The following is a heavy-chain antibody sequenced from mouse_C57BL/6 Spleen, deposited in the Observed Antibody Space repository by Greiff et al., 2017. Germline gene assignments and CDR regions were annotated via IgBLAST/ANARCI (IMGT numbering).Heavy chain of an antibody. CDR3: AKVIITTKAMDY. CDR2: ISSGSSTI. J-gene: IGHJ4*01. D-gene: IGHD1-1*01. V-gene: IGHV5-17*01. CDR1: GFTFSDYG. Sequence: EVHLVESGGGLVKPGGSLKLSCAASGFTFSDYGMHWVRQAPEKGLEWVAYISSGSSTIYYADTVKGRFTISRDNAKNTLFLQMTSLRSEDTAMYYCAKVIITTKAMDYWGQGTSVTVSS.